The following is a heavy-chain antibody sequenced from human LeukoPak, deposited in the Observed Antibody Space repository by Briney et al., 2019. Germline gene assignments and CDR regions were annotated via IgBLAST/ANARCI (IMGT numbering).Heavy chain of an antibody. CDR1: GGSIRNYY. CDR2: IYYSGST. V-gene: IGHV4-59*01. Sequence: SETLSLTCTVSGGSIRNYYWSWIRQPPGKGLEWIGYIYYSGSTNYNPSLKSRVTISVDTSKNQFSLKLSSVTAADTAVYYCARDGNPFDYWGQGTLVTVSS. CDR3: ARDGNPFDY. J-gene: IGHJ4*02.